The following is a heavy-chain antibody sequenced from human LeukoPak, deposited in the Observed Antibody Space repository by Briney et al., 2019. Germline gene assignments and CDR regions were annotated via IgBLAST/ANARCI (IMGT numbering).Heavy chain of an antibody. D-gene: IGHD3-16*01. CDR2: ITSDGNPK. CDR3: AKDPDPRIMITFGGVDFDY. CDR1: GFTFSDYC. V-gene: IGHV3-11*01. J-gene: IGHJ4*02. Sequence: GGSLRLSCAGSGFTFSDYCLSWIRQAPGKGLEWISYITSDGNPKYYADSVKGRFTISRDNAQNSLYLQMNSLRAEDTAVYYCAKDPDPRIMITFGGVDFDYWGQGTLVTVSS.